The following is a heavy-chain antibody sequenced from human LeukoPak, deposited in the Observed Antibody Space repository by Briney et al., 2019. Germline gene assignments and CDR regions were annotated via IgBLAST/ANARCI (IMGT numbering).Heavy chain of an antibody. CDR3: ARGYPGAFDI. V-gene: IGHV4-39*01. J-gene: IGHJ3*02. CDR1: GGSISSSSYY. CDR2: IYYSGST. D-gene: IGHD1-1*01. Sequence: SETLSLTCTVSGGSISSSSYYWGWIRQPPGKGLEWIGSIYYSGSTYYNPSLKSRVTISVDTSKNQFSLKLSSVTAADTAVYYCARGYPGAFDIWGQGTMVTVSS.